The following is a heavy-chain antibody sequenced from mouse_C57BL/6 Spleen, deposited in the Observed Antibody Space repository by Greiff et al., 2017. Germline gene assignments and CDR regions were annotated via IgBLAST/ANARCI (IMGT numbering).Heavy chain of an antibody. J-gene: IGHJ3*01. D-gene: IGHD1-1*01. CDR3: ARDVSSPWFAY. CDR1: GYTFTSYW. V-gene: IGHV1-61*01. CDR2: IYPSDSET. Sequence: QVQLQQPGAELVRPGSSVKLSCKASGYTFTSYWMDWVKQRPGQGLEWIGNIYPSDSETHYNQKFKDKATLTVDKSSSTAYMQLSSLTSEDSAVYYYARDVSSPWFAYWGQGTLVTVSA.